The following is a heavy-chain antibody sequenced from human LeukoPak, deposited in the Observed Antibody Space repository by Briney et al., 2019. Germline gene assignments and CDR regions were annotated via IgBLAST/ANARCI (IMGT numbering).Heavy chain of an antibody. Sequence: GGSLRLSCAASGFTFSSYGMHWVRQAPGKGLEWVAVIWYDGSNKYYADSVKGRFTISRDNSKNTLYLQMNSLRAEDTAVYYCARDVIDEGAFDIWGQGTMVTVSS. CDR1: GFTFSSYG. CDR2: IWYDGSNK. D-gene: IGHD3-22*01. V-gene: IGHV3-33*08. J-gene: IGHJ3*02. CDR3: ARDVIDEGAFDI.